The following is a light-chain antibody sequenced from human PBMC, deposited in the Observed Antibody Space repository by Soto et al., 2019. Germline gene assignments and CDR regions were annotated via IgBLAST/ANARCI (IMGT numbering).Light chain of an antibody. J-gene: IGLJ1*01. CDR2: YDS. CDR1: NIGSKS. V-gene: IGLV3-21*04. Sequence: SYELTQPPSVSVAPGKTARITCGGNNIGSKSVHWYQQKPGQAPVLVIYYDSDRPSGIPERFSGSNSGNTATLTISRVEAGDEADYYCQVWDSSSDHYVFGTGTQXT. CDR3: QVWDSSSDHYV.